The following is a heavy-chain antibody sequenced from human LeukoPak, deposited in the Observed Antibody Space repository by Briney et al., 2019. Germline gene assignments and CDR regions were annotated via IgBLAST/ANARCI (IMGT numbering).Heavy chain of an antibody. CDR3: AKGGVLLWFGESPDDYYYMDV. J-gene: IGHJ6*03. D-gene: IGHD3-10*01. CDR1: GFTFSSYA. CDR2: ISGSGGST. V-gene: IGHV3-23*01. Sequence: GGSLRLSCAASGFTFSSYAMSWVRRAPGKGLEWVSAISGSGGSTYYADSVKGRFTISRDNYKNTLYLQMNSLRAEDTAVYYCAKGGVLLWFGESPDDYYYMDVWGKGTTVTVSS.